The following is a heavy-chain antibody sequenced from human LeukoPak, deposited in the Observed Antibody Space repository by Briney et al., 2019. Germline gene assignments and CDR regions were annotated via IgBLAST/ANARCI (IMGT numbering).Heavy chain of an antibody. V-gene: IGHV4-4*07. CDR1: GGSISSYY. D-gene: IGHD6-19*01. CDR2: IHTDGST. CDR3: ARGGYSSAWYG. J-gene: IGHJ4*02. Sequence: PETLSLTCTVSGGSISSYYWSWIRQPAGKGLEWIGRIHTDGSTNYNPSLKSRVTMSVDTSKNQFSLKLRSVTAADTAVYYCARGGYSSAWYGWGQGTLVTVSS.